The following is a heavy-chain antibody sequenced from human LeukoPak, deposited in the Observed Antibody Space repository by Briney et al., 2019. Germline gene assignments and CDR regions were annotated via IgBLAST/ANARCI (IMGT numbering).Heavy chain of an antibody. CDR1: GGSFSGYY. Sequence: PSETLSLTCAVYGGSFSGYYWSWIRQPPGKGLEWIGEINHSGSTNYNPSLKSRVTISVDTSKNQFSLKLSSVTAADTAVYYCATISGWYSGHWGQGTLVTVSS. J-gene: IGHJ4*02. D-gene: IGHD6-19*01. V-gene: IGHV4-34*01. CDR3: ATISGWYSGH. CDR2: INHSGST.